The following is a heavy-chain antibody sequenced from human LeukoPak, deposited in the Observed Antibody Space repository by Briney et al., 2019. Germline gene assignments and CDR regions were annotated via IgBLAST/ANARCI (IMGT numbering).Heavy chain of an antibody. Sequence: GGSLRLSCAASGFSFSNYAMHWVRQAPGKGLEWVAVISYDGNNKYYADSVKGRFTISRDNSKNTLYLQMSSLRADDTAVYYCARRSVTTFDYWGQGTLVTVSS. V-gene: IGHV3-30*04. D-gene: IGHD4-17*01. CDR1: GFSFSNYA. CDR2: ISYDGNNK. J-gene: IGHJ4*02. CDR3: ARRSVTTFDY.